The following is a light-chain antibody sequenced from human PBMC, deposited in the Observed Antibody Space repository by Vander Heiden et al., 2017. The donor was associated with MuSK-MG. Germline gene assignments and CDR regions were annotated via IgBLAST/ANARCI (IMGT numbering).Light chain of an antibody. CDR2: VEN. J-gene: IGLJ2*01. Sequence: NFMLTQPHSVSESPGKPVTISCTGSSGSIASNYVQWYQQRPGSAQTTGIEVENQRPSGVPDRFSGSIDSSSTSESLTLSGLKTDDDSYYYCQYYDSSNHVVFGGGTKLTVL. CDR3: QYYDSSNHVV. V-gene: IGLV6-57*02. CDR1: SGSIASNY.